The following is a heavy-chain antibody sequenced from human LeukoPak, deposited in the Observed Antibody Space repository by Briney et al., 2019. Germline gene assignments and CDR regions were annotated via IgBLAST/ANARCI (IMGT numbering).Heavy chain of an antibody. CDR3: ARDSYYDSSGIGYYYYYMDV. CDR2: INPNSGGT. D-gene: IGHD3-22*01. CDR1: GYTFTGYY. V-gene: IGHV1-2*02. J-gene: IGHJ6*03. Sequence: ASVKVSCKASGYTFTGYYMHWVRQAPGQGLEWMGWINPNSGGTNYAQKFQGRVTMTRDTSISTAYMELSRLRSDDTAVYYCARDSYYDSSGIGYYYYYMDVWGKGTTVTVSS.